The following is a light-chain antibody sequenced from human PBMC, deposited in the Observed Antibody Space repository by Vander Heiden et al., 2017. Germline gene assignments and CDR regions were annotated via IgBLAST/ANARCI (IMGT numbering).Light chain of an antibody. CDR3: QQYNNWPWT. CDR2: GAS. Sequence: EIVMTQSPATLSVSPGESATLPCRASQSVSSNLAWYQQKPGQAPRLLIYGASTRATGIPARFSGSGSGTEFTLTISSLQSEDFAVYYCQQYNNWPWTFGPGTKVEIK. J-gene: IGKJ1*01. CDR1: QSVSSN. V-gene: IGKV3-15*01.